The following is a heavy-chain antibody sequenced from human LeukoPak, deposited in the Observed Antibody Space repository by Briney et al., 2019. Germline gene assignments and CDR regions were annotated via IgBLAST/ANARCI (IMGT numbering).Heavy chain of an antibody. V-gene: IGHV3-30*02. CDR2: IRSDGSNK. CDR1: GFTSSNYG. CDR3: AKDRTELGDFVDY. D-gene: IGHD2-21*02. Sequence: GGSLRLSCAASGFTSSNYGMLWVRHAPGKGLEWVSFIRSDGSNKYYADSVKGRFTISRDNSKNTLYLQMNSLRVEDTAVYYCAKDRTELGDFVDYWGQGTLVSVSS. J-gene: IGHJ4*02.